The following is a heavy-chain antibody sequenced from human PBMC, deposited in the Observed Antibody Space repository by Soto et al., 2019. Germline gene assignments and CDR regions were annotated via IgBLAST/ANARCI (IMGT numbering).Heavy chain of an antibody. CDR2: ISVGGGTT. CDR3: TKAVEFSTSGSYYFDY. Sequence: GGSLRLSCAASGFTFSDYAMNWVRQAPGKGLEWVSSISVGGGTTYYADSVKGRFTISRDNSKNTLYLQMNSLRADDTAIYYCTKAVEFSTSGSYYFDYWGQGTLVTVSS. J-gene: IGHJ4*02. V-gene: IGHV3-23*01. D-gene: IGHD6-6*01. CDR1: GFTFSDYA.